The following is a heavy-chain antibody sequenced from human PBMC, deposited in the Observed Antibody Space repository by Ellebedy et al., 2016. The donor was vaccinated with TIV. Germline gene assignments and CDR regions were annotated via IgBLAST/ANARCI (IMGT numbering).Heavy chain of an antibody. CDR2: INYSGIT. D-gene: IGHD2-15*01. Sequence: MPGGSLRLSCTVSGGSISTYYWSWIRQPPGKGLEWIGYINYSGITDYNSSLKSRATISVDTSKNQFSLKLTSVTAADTAVYYCARHLPDIVVVGFDFWGQGTLVTVSS. J-gene: IGHJ4*02. CDR1: GGSISTYY. CDR3: ARHLPDIVVVGFDF. V-gene: IGHV4-59*08.